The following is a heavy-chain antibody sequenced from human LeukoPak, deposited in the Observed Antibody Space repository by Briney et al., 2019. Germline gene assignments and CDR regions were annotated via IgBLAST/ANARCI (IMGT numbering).Heavy chain of an antibody. D-gene: IGHD2-2*01. CDR1: GGSISSSGYY. V-gene: IGHV4-39*07. CDR2: VHYSGTT. CDR3: AREYSSSRYDY. Sequence: PSETLSLTCSVSGGSISSSGYYWGWIRQPPGKGLEWIGSVHYSGTTYYNPSLKSRVTISVDTSKNQFSLRLSSVTAADTAVYYCAREYSSSRYDYWGQGTLVSVSS. J-gene: IGHJ4*02.